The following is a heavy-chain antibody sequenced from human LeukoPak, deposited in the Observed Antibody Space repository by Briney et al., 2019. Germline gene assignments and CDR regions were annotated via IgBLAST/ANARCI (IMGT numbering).Heavy chain of an antibody. V-gene: IGHV1-2*02. CDR1: GYTFTGYY. Sequence: ASVKVSCKASGYTFTGYYMHWVRQAPGQGLEWMGWINPNSGGTNYAQKFQGRVTMTRGTSISTAYMELSRLRSDDTAVYYCAREEGVGANYFDYWGQGTLVTVSS. CDR2: INPNSGGT. D-gene: IGHD1-26*01. CDR3: AREEGVGANYFDY. J-gene: IGHJ4*02.